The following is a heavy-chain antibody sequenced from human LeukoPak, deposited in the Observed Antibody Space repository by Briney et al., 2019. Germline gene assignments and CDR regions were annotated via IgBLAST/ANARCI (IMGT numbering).Heavy chain of an antibody. CDR2: INHSGSA. V-gene: IGHV4-34*01. J-gene: IGHJ4*02. CDR3: ARSPRVATPFDY. Sequence: PSETLSLTCAVYGGSFSGYYWSWIRQPPGKGLEWIGEINHSGSANYNPSLKSRVTISVDTSKNQFSLKLSSVTAADTAVYYCARSPRVATPFDYWGQGTLVTVSS. CDR1: GGSFSGYY. D-gene: IGHD5-12*01.